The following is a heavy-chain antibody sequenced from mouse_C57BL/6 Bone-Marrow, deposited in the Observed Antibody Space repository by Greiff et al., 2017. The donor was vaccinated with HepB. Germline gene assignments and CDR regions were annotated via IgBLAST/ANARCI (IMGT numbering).Heavy chain of an antibody. J-gene: IGHJ2*01. CDR2: INPGSGGT. D-gene: IGHD4-1*01. V-gene: IGHV1-54*01. CDR3: ARCRWGLDY. Sequence: VQLQQSGAELVRPGTSVKVSCKASGYAFTNYLIEWVKQRPGQGLEWIGVINPGSGGTNYNEKFKGKATLTADKSSSTAYMQLSSLTSEDSAVYFCARCRWGLDYWGQGTTLTVSS. CDR1: GYAFTNYL.